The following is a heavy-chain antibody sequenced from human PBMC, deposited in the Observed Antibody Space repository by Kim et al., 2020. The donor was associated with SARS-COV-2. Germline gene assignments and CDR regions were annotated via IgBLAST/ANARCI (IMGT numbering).Heavy chain of an antibody. V-gene: IGHV4-59*08. D-gene: IGHD4-17*01. J-gene: IGHJ3*02. Sequence: LKSRVTIAVDTSKNQFSLKLSSVTAADTAVYYCARHPPPTVTTNDAFDIWGQGTMVTVSS. CDR3: ARHPPPTVTTNDAFDI.